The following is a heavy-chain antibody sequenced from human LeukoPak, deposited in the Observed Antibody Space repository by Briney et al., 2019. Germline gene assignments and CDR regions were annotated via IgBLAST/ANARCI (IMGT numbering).Heavy chain of an antibody. CDR1: GFTFSSYG. D-gene: IGHD6-13*01. Sequence: GGSLRLSCAASGFTFSSYGMHWVRRAPGKGLEWVAVIWYDGSNKYYADSVKGRFTISRDNSKNTLYLQVNSLRAEDTAVYYCARERVAAAGRVIDYWVQGTLVTVSS. V-gene: IGHV3-33*01. CDR2: IWYDGSNK. J-gene: IGHJ4*02. CDR3: ARERVAAAGRVIDY.